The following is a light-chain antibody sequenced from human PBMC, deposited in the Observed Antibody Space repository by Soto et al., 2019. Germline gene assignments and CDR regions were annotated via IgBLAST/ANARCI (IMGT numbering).Light chain of an antibody. Sequence: QLVLTQPASVSGSPGQSIAISCTGTSSDVGGYNYVSWYQQHPGKAPKLMIYDVSNRPSGVSNRFSGSKSGNTASLTISGLQAEDEADYYCCSYTTSSTYVFGTGTQLTVL. CDR1: SSDVGGYNY. V-gene: IGLV2-14*03. CDR3: CSYTTSSTYV. J-gene: IGLJ1*01. CDR2: DVS.